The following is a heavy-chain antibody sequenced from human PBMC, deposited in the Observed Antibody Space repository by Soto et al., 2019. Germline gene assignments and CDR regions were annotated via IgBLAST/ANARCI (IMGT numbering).Heavy chain of an antibody. Sequence: PGGSLRLSCAASGFTFSSYGMHWVRQAPGKGLEWVAVIWYDGSNKYYADSVKGLFTISRDNSKNTLYLQMNSLRAEDTAVDYCVRVRCKTDYDSSGYYYYYGMDVWGQGTTVTVSS. CDR3: VRVRCKTDYDSSGYYYYYGMDV. J-gene: IGHJ6*02. CDR2: IWYDGSNK. V-gene: IGHV3-33*01. CDR1: GFTFSSYG. D-gene: IGHD3-22*01.